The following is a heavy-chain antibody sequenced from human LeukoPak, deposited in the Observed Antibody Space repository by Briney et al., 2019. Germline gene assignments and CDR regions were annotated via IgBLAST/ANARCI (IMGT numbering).Heavy chain of an antibody. CDR2: IYTSGST. D-gene: IGHD3-9*01. CDR3: ASGRPNYDILTGYYRRDYYYYMDV. Sequence: SETLSLTCTVSGGSISSYYWSWIRQPAGKGLEWIGRIYTSGSTNYNPSLKSRVTMSVDTSKNQFSLKLSSVTAADTAVYYCASGRPNYDILTGYYRRDYYYYMDVWGKGTTVTISS. V-gene: IGHV4-4*07. J-gene: IGHJ6*03. CDR1: GGSISSYY.